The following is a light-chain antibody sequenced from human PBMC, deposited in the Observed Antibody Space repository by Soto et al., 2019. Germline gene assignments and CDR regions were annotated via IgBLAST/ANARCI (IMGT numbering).Light chain of an antibody. Sequence: QSALTQPASVSGSPGQSITISCTGTSSDVGGYNSVSWYQQHPGKAPKLMIYDVSNRPSGVSNRFSGSKSGNTSSLTISGLRAEDEADYDCSSYTSSSTLGVFGGGTQLTVL. CDR2: DVS. J-gene: IGLJ2*01. CDR1: SSDVGGYNS. CDR3: SSYTSSSTLGV. V-gene: IGLV2-14*01.